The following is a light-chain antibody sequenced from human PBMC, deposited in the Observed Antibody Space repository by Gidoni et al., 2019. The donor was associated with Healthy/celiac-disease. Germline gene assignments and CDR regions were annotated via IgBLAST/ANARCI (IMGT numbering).Light chain of an antibody. CDR3: MQALQTPFMYS. Sequence: DIVLTQSPLSLPVTPGEPASISCRSSQSLLHSNGYNDLDWYLQKPGQSPQLLIYLGSNRASGVPDRFSGSGSGTDFTLKISRVEAEDVGVYYCMQALQTPFMYSFGQGTKLEIK. V-gene: IGKV2-28*01. J-gene: IGKJ2*03. CDR2: LGS. CDR1: QSLLHSNGYND.